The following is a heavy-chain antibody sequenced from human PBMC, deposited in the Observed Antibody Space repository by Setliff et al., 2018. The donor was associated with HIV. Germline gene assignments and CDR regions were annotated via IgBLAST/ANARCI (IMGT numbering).Heavy chain of an antibody. D-gene: IGHD3-10*01. CDR3: ARSNHYYNSGKYYDNFEY. CDR2: IIPILGIA. V-gene: IGHV1-69*10. Sequence: SVKVSCKASGNIFSSYGISWVRQAPGQGLEWMGGIIPILGIANYAQQYQGRVTITADESTSTAYMELSSLRSEDTAVYYCARSNHYYNSGKYYDNFEYWGQGTLVTVSS. CDR1: GNIFSSYG. J-gene: IGHJ4*02.